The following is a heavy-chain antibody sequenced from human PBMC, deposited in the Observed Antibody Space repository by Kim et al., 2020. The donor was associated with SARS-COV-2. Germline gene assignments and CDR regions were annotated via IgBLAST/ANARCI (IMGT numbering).Heavy chain of an antibody. CDR2: ISGSGGST. CDR1: GFTFSSYA. Sequence: GGSLRLSCAASGFTFSSYAMSWVRQAPGKGLEWVSAISGSGGSTYYADSVKGRFTISRDNSKNTLYLQMNSLRAEDTAVYYCAKVGEDYYGSGHLWFDYWGQGTLVTVSS. CDR3: AKVGEDYYGSGHLWFDY. V-gene: IGHV3-23*01. J-gene: IGHJ4*02. D-gene: IGHD3-10*01.